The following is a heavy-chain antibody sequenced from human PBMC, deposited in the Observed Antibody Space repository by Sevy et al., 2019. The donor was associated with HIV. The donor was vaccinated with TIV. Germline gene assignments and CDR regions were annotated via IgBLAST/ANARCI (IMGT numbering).Heavy chain of an antibody. CDR2: IYLSGST. V-gene: IGHV4-4*02. CDR3: ARGVGGYCSSTSCHVDY. J-gene: IGHJ4*02. D-gene: IGHD2-2*03. CDR1: GGTISSNNW. Sequence: SETLSLTCAVSGGTISSNNWWNWVRQTPGKGLEWIGEIYLSGSTNGNPSLKSRVTISVDKSKNQFSLKLSSVTAADTAVYYCARGVGGYCSSTSCHVDYWGQGTLVTVSS.